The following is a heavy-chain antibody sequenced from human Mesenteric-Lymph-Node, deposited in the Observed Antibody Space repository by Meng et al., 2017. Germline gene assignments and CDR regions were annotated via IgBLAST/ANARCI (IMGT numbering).Heavy chain of an antibody. CDR3: AKEGPSRYFDA. V-gene: IGHV3-23*01. CDR1: GSSNNV. J-gene: IGHJ5*02. CDR2: ITGDGSVT. Sequence: HVSEPGGALVQPGGSLKISCEASGSSNNVIYWVRQAPGKGLEWVSAITGDGSVTFYAESVKGRFTISKDNSKNTVHLQMNSLRAEDTAVYYCAKEGPSRYFDAWGQGTLVTVSS. D-gene: IGHD3-9*01.